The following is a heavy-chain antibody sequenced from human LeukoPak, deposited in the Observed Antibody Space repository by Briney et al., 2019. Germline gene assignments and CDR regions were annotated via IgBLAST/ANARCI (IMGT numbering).Heavy chain of an antibody. CDR3: ARGLHYYDSSGYYGYYYYYMDV. CDR2: MNPNSGDK. Sequence: ASVKVSCKASGYTFTSYDINWVRQATGQGLEWMGWMNPNSGDKGYAQKFQGRVTITRNTSISTAYMELSSLRSEDTAVYYCARGLHYYDSSGYYGYYYYYMDVWGKGTTVTVSS. CDR1: GYTFTSYD. V-gene: IGHV1-8*03. D-gene: IGHD3-22*01. J-gene: IGHJ6*03.